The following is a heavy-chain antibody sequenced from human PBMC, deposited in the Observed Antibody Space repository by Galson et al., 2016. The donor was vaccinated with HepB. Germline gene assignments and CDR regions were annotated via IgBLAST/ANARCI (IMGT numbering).Heavy chain of an antibody. Sequence: APGQGLVWAARINTDGTDTHYADSVKGRFTISRDNAKSTVYLQVDSLRVDDTAVYYCARSPRILWFEVDYWGQGILVTVSS. CDR2: INTDGTDT. CDR3: ARSPRILWFEVDY. J-gene: IGHJ4*02. D-gene: IGHD3-10*01. V-gene: IGHV3-74*01.